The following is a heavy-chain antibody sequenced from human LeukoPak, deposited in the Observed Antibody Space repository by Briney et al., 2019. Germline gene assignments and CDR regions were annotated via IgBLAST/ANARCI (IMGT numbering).Heavy chain of an antibody. J-gene: IGHJ4*02. CDR3: AKALVPAVLAAYYFDS. D-gene: IGHD2-2*01. CDR2: ISGSGGYT. V-gene: IGHV3-23*01. CDR1: GFTFSRNW. Sequence: PGGSLRLSCAASGFTFSRNWMHWVRQTPGKGLEWVSGISGSGGYTSYADSVKGRFTISRDNSKNTLYLQMNTLRAEDAAVYFCAKALVPAVLAAYYFDSWGQGTLVTVSS.